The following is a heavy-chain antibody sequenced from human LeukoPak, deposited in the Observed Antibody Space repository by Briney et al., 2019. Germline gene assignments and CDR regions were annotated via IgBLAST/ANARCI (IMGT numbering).Heavy chain of an antibody. V-gene: IGHV3-9*01. J-gene: IGHJ6*02. D-gene: IGHD2-21*01. Sequence: GGSLRLSCVVSGFDFDDYGMHWVRQAPGKGLEWVSAINFNGDSTAYADSVKGRFTISRDNSENSLFLELSSLRPEDTALYYCAKHLRATNTYFFYGLDVWGQGTTVTVSS. CDR2: INFNGDST. CDR1: GFDFDDYG. CDR3: AKHLRATNTYFFYGLDV.